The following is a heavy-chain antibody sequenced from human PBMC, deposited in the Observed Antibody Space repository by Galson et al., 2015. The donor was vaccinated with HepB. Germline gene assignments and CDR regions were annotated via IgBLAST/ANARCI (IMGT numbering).Heavy chain of an antibody. CDR2: INPSGGST. CDR3: ARDALRFLEWLPEYYFDY. D-gene: IGHD3-3*01. V-gene: IGHV1-46*01. J-gene: IGHJ4*02. CDR1: GYTFTSYY. Sequence: SVKVSCKASGYTFTSYYMHWVRQAPGQGLEWMGIINPSGGSTSYAQKFQGRVTMTRDTSTSTVYMELSSLRSEDTAVYYCARDALRFLEWLPEYYFDYWGQGTLVTVSS.